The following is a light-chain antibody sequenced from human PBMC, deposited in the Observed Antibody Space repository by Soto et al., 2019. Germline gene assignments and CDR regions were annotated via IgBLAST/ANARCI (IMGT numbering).Light chain of an antibody. CDR1: XGISSY. CDR3: QQYYSYST. Sequence: AIRMTQSPSSLSAXXGXXVXITCRAXXGISSYLAWYQQKPGKAPKLLIYAASTLQSGVPSRFSGSGSGTDFTLTISCLQSEDFATYYCQQYYSYSTFGQGTKVEIK. J-gene: IGKJ1*01. CDR2: AAS. V-gene: IGKV1-8*01.